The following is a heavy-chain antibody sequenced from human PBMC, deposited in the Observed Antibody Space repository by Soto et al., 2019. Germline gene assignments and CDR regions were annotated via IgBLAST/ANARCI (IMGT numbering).Heavy chain of an antibody. CDR2: INHSGST. V-gene: IGHV4-34*01. CDR1: GGSFSGYY. J-gene: IGHJ3*02. D-gene: IGHD6-13*01. Sequence: SETLSLTCAVYGGSFSGYYWSWIRQPPGKGLEWIGEINHSGSTNYNPSLKSRVTISVDTSKNHFSLKLSSVTAADTAVYYCASIYSSSWYNAFDIWGQGTMVTVS. CDR3: ASIYSSSWYNAFDI.